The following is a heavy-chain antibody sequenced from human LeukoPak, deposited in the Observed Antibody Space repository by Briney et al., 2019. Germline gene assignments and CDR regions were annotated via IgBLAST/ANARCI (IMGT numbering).Heavy chain of an antibody. V-gene: IGHV3-13*01. Sequence: GGSLRLSCAASGFTLSSHDMHWVRQATGKGLEWVSAIGTAGDTYYPGSVKGRFTISRENAKNSLFLQMNSLRAGDTAVYYCARATLGFDYWGQGTTVTVSS. CDR2: IGTAGDT. D-gene: IGHD7-27*01. CDR3: ARATLGFDY. J-gene: IGHJ4*03. CDR1: GFTLSSHD.